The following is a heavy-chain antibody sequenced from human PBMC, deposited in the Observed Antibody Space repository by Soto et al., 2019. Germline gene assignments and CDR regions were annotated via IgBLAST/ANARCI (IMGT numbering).Heavy chain of an antibody. CDR1: GYTFTSYD. CDR2: MNPNSGNT. CDR3: ARADPDASVGY. Sequence: ASVKVSCKASGYTFTSYDINWVRQATGQGLEWMGWMNPNSGNTGYAQKFQGRVTISADTSKNQFSLRMNSMIAADTAVYYCARADPDASVGYWGQGTLVTVSS. J-gene: IGHJ4*02. D-gene: IGHD2-15*01. V-gene: IGHV1-8*01.